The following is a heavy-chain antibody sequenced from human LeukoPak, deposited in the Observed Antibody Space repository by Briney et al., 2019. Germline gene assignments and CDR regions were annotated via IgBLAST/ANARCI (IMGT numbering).Heavy chain of an antibody. CDR1: GGSISSGCYY. CDR3: ARGRRDFWSGCVDY. D-gene: IGHD3-3*01. Sequence: SETLSLTCTVSGGSISSGCYYWSWIRQHPGKGLEWIGYIYYSGSTYYNPSLKSRVTISVDTSKNQFSLKLSSVTAADTAVYYCARGRRDFWSGCVDYWGQGTLVTVSS. J-gene: IGHJ4*02. CDR2: IYYSGST. V-gene: IGHV4-31*03.